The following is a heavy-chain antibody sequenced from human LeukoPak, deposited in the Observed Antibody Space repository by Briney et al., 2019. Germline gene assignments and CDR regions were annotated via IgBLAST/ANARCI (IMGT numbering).Heavy chain of an antibody. CDR2: ISGSGGGT. D-gene: IGHD1-7*01. V-gene: IGHV3-23*01. J-gene: IGHJ4*02. CDR3: AKDGKTRNWNYFQAKPVY. Sequence: GGSLRLSCAASGFTFSSYNMNWVRQAPGKGLEWVSGISGSGGGTYYADSVKGRFSISRDISKNTLYLQMNSLRAEDTAIYYCAKDGKTRNWNYFQAKPVYWGQGTLVTVSS. CDR1: GFTFSSYN.